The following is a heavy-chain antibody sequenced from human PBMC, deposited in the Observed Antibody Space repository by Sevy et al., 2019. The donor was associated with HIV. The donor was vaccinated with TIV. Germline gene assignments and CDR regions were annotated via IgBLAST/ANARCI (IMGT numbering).Heavy chain of an antibody. V-gene: IGHV4-59*01. CDR2: IYYSGST. Sequence: SETLSLTCTVSGGSISSYYWSWIRQPPGKGLEWIGYIYYSGSTNYNPSLKSRVTISVDTSKNQFSLKLSSLTAADTAVYYCARGGFWSGSSDNWFDPWGQGTLVTVSS. J-gene: IGHJ5*02. CDR3: ARGGFWSGSSDNWFDP. CDR1: GGSISSYY. D-gene: IGHD3-3*01.